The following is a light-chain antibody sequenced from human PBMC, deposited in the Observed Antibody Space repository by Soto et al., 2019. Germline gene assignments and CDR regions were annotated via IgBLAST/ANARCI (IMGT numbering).Light chain of an antibody. CDR1: QDIGIY. V-gene: IGKV1-27*01. CDR3: QQSYKMPS. J-gene: IGKJ5*01. Sequence: DVQMTQSPSSLSVSVGDRVTITGRASQDIGIYLAWYQQQPGKVPKLLMYAASTLQSGVASRFSGSGSGTDFTLTISSLEPEDFGTYYCQQSYKMPSFGQGTLLEI. CDR2: AAS.